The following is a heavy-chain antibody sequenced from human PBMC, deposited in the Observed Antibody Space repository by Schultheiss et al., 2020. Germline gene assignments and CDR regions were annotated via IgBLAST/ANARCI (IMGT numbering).Heavy chain of an antibody. V-gene: IGHV4-4*07. CDR1: GFTFDDYA. Sequence: GSLRLSCAASGFTFDDYAMHWVRQAPGKGLEWIGRIYSSGSTNYNLSLKSRVTMSVDTSKKQFSLKLNSVTAADTAVYYCARGGNFGDYVPNFDYWGQGTLVTVSS. CDR2: IYSSGST. CDR3: ARGGNFGDYVPNFDY. J-gene: IGHJ4*02. D-gene: IGHD4-17*01.